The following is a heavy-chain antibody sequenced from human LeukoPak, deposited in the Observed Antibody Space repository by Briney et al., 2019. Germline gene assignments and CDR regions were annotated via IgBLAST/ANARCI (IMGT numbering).Heavy chain of an antibody. D-gene: IGHD6-25*01. Sequence: FQGRVTITRDTSISTAYMELSRLRSDDTAVYYCARVADRAFDYWGQGTLVTVSS. V-gene: IGHV1-2*02. CDR3: ARVADRAFDY. J-gene: IGHJ4*02.